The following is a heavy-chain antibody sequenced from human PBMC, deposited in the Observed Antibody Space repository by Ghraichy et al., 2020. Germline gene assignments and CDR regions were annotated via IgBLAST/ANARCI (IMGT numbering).Heavy chain of an antibody. CDR2: SRSKAHSYTT. V-gene: IGHV3-72*01. CDR1: GFIFSDHY. Sequence: LSLTCAASGFIFSDHYMDWVRQAPGKGLEWVGRSRSKAHSYTTEYATSVKGRFTISRDVSKNSLYLQMNSLKTEDTAVYYCVRGHAGFDYWGQGTLVTV. J-gene: IGHJ4*02. CDR3: VRGHAGFDY.